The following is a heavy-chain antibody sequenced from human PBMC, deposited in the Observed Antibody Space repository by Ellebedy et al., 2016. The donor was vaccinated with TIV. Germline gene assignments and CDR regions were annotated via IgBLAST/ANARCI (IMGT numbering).Heavy chain of an antibody. CDR1: GFTFSTYW. V-gene: IGHV3-7*01. CDR3: ARAYTIDDY. J-gene: IGHJ4*02. Sequence: PGGSLRLSCAASGFTFSTYWMNWVRQAPGKGLEWAANIKQDGSQKYYVDSVKGRFTISRDNAKNSLYLQMNSLRAEDTAVYYCARAYTIDDYWGQGTLVTVSS. CDR2: IKQDGSQK. D-gene: IGHD3-16*01.